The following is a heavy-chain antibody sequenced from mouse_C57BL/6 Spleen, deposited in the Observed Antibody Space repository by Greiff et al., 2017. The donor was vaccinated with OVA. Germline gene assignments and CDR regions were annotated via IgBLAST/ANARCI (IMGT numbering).Heavy chain of an antibody. CDR1: GYTFTDYY. Sequence: EVQLQESGPVLVKPGASVKMSCKASGYTFTDYYMNWVKQSHGKSLEWIGVINPYNGGTSYNQKFKGKATLTVDKSSSTAYMELNSLTSEDSAVYYCARFADGYAMDYWGQGTSVTVSS. CDR2: INPYNGGT. J-gene: IGHJ4*01. D-gene: IGHD2-3*01. V-gene: IGHV1-19*01. CDR3: ARFADGYAMDY.